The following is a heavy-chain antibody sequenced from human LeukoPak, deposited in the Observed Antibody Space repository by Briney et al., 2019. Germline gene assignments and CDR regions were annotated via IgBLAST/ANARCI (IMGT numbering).Heavy chain of an antibody. J-gene: IGHJ4*02. V-gene: IGHV4-59*01. CDR1: GGSISSYY. Sequence: PSETLSLTCTVSGGSISSYYWSWIRQPPGKGLEWIGYIYYSGSTNYNPSLKSRVTISVDTPKHQFSLKLSSVTAADTAVYYCARDLGYSSGRGFDYWGQGTLVTVSS. CDR3: ARDLGYSSGRGFDY. D-gene: IGHD6-19*01. CDR2: IYYSGST.